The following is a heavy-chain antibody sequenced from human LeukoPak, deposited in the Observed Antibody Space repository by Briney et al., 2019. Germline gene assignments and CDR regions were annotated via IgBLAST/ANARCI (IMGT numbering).Heavy chain of an antibody. J-gene: IGHJ3*02. CDR3: VRWGLGKGEAFDI. D-gene: IGHD3-10*01. Sequence: GGSLRLSCAASGFTFSSYWMHCVRQVPGKGLVWVSRINSDGRNTNYADSVKGRFTISRDNAKNTLYLQMNSLRAEDTAVYYCVRWGLGKGEAFDIWGQGTMVTVSS. CDR2: INSDGRNT. CDR1: GFTFSSYW. V-gene: IGHV3-74*01.